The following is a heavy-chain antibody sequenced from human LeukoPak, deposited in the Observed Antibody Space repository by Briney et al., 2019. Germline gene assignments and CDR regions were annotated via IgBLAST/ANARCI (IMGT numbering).Heavy chain of an antibody. D-gene: IGHD6-13*01. CDR2: ISSSSSTI. V-gene: IGHV3-48*01. J-gene: IGHJ4*02. CDR3: ARQGAAAAGTFFFDY. Sequence: GGSLRLSCAASGFTFSSYSMNWVRQAQGKGLEWVSYISSSSSTIYYADSVKGRFTISRDNSKNTLYLQMNSLRAEDTAVYYCARQGAAAAGTFFFDYWGQGTLVTVSS. CDR1: GFTFSSYS.